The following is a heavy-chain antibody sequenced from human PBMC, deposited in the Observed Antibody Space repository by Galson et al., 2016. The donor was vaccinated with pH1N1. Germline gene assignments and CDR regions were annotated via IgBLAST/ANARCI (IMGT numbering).Heavy chain of an antibody. CDR2: ISPIFGSI. D-gene: IGHD3-10*01. CDR1: GGTFSNSA. J-gene: IGHJ6*02. Sequence: QSGAEVKKPGESLKISCKASGGTFSNSAISWVRQAPGQGLEWMGGISPIFGSINYAQRFQGRVTVSADIFTKTAYMELSSLTYEDTAIYYCATAGPLVREILYYSYAMDVWGQGTTVTVSS. V-gene: IGHV1-69*06. CDR3: ATAGPLVREILYYSYAMDV.